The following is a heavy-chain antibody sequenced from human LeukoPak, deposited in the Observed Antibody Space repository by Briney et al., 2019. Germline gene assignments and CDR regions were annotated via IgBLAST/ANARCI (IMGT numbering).Heavy chain of an antibody. CDR1: GGSISSSSYY. D-gene: IGHD5-24*01. V-gene: IGHV4-39*07. CDR3: ARVQSRTMRVFDY. CDR2: IYTSGST. Sequence: PSETLSLTCTVSGGSISSSSYYWGWIRQPPGKGLEWIGRIYTSGSTNYNPSLKSRVTMSVDTSKNQFSLKLSSVTAADTAVYYCARVQSRTMRVFDYWGQGTLVTVSS. J-gene: IGHJ4*02.